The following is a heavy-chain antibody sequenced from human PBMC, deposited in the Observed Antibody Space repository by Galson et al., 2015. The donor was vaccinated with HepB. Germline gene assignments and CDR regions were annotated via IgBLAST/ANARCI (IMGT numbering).Heavy chain of an antibody. CDR3: ARGSPVVVRRCFDL. Sequence: SETLSLTCAVYGGSFSGYYWSWIRQPPGKGLEWIGEINHSGSTNYNPSLKSRVTISVDTSKNQFSLKLSSVTAADTAVYYCARGSPVVVRRCFDLWGRGTLVTVSS. CDR2: INHSGST. CDR1: GGSFSGYY. V-gene: IGHV4-34*01. J-gene: IGHJ2*01. D-gene: IGHD2-2*01.